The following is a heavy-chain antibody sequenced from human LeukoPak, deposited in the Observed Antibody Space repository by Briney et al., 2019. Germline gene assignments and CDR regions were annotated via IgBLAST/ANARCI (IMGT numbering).Heavy chain of an antibody. J-gene: IGHJ4*02. CDR1: GFTFSSYW. CDR3: ARDLGAIGWELRKEVGVDY. CDR2: IRQDGSEK. V-gene: IGHV3-7*01. Sequence: GGSLRLSCAASGFTFSSYWMSWVRKAPGKGLEWVANIRQDGSEKYYVDSVKGRFTISRDNAKNSLYLQMNSLRAEDTAVYYCARDLGAIGWELRKEVGVDYWGQGTLVTVSS. D-gene: IGHD1-26*01.